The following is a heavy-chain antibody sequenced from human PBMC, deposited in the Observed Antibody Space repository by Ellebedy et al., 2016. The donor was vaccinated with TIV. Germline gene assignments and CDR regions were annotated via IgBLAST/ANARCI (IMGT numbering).Heavy chain of an antibody. CDR2: IYYSGST. D-gene: IGHD2-15*01. J-gene: IGHJ6*02. V-gene: IGHV4-39*07. CDR3: ARDRSGGGGSGHYYYGMDV. Sequence: SETLSLTXTVSGGSISRSSYYWGWIRQPPGKGPEWIASIYYSGSTYYNPSLKSRVNISVDTSKNQFSLKLSTVTAADTAVDYCARDRSGGGGSGHYYYGMDVWGQGTTVTVSS. CDR1: GGSISRSSYY.